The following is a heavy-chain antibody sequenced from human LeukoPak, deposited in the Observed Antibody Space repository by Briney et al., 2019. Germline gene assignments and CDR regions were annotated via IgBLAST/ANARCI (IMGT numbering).Heavy chain of an antibody. D-gene: IGHD6-19*01. CDR2: ISGSGGST. CDR1: GFTFSSYA. Sequence: GGSLRLSCAASGFTFSSYAMSWVRQAPGKGLEWVSAISGSGGSTYYADSVKGRFTISRDNSKNTLYLQMNSLRAEDTAVYYCARGDLPVGGTLIDYWGQGTLVTVSS. J-gene: IGHJ4*02. CDR3: ARGDLPVGGTLIDY. V-gene: IGHV3-23*01.